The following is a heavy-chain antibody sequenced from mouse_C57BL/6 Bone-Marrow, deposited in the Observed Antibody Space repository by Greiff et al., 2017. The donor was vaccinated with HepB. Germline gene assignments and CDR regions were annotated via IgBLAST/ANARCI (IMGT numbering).Heavy chain of an antibody. CDR2: ISSGGSYT. V-gene: IGHV5-6*02. J-gene: IGHJ2*01. CDR3: AKPPRFDY. CDR1: GFTFSSYG. Sequence: DVKLVESGGDLVKPGGSLKLSCAASGFTFSSYGMSWVRQTPDKRLEWVATISSGGSYTYYPDSVKGRFTISRDNAKNTLYLQMSSLKSEDTAMYYCAKPPRFDYWGQGTTLTVSS.